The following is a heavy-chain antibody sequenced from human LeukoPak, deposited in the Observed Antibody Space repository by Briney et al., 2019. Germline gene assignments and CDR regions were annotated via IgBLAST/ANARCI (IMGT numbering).Heavy chain of an antibody. Sequence: SETLSLTCTVSGGSISSSSYYWGWIRQPPWKGLEWIGSIYYSGSTYYNPSLKSRVTISVDTSKNQFSLKLSSVTAADTAVYYCARPVSAYCGGDCSDYWGQGTLVTVSS. V-gene: IGHV4-39*01. CDR3: ARPVSAYCGGDCSDY. CDR1: GGSISSSSYY. J-gene: IGHJ4*02. D-gene: IGHD2-21*01. CDR2: IYYSGST.